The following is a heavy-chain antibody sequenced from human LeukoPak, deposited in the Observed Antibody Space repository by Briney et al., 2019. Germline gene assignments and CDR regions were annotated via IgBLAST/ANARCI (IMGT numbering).Heavy chain of an antibody. J-gene: IGHJ4*02. CDR2: IKEDGSMK. CDR3: VRDRGSRAGSDY. CDR1: GFTFSTYW. Sequence: GGSLRLSCAASGFTFSTYWMGWVRLAPGKGLEWVAFIKEDGSMKYYEDSVKGRFTISRDNAQNSLNLQMNNLRVEDTAVYYCVRDRGSRAGSDYWGQGTRVTVSS. D-gene: IGHD3-10*01. V-gene: IGHV3-7*01.